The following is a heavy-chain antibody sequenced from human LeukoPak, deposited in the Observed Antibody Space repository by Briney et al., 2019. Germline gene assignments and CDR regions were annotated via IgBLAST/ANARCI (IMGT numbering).Heavy chain of an antibody. D-gene: IGHD3-10*01. CDR2: IVGSGGRT. CDR3: AKDVGGDYGSGSYENWFDP. V-gene: IGHV3-23*01. Sequence: GGSLRLSCAASGFTFSSYAMGWVRQAPGKGLERVSAIVGSGGRTYYTDSVKGRFTISRDNSKNTLYLQMNSLRDEDTAVYYCAKDVGGDYGSGSYENWFDPWGQGTLVTVSS. J-gene: IGHJ5*02. CDR1: GFTFSSYA.